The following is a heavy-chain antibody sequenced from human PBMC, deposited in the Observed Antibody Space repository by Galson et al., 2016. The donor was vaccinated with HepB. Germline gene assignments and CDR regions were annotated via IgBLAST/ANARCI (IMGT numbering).Heavy chain of an antibody. D-gene: IGHD4-23*01. CDR2: ISGSSAYT. CDR1: GFTFSDYY. V-gene: IGHV3-11*05. Sequence: LRLSCAASGFTFSDYYMSWVRQAPGKGLEWVSDISGSSAYTNYADSVKGRVTISRDNAKKSLYLQSNSLRTEDTAVYYCAREGGGNSYAGNAFDIWGQGTMLTVSS. J-gene: IGHJ3*02. CDR3: AREGGGNSYAGNAFDI.